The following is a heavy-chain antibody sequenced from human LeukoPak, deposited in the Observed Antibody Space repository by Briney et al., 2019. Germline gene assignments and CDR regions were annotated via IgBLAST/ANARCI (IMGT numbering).Heavy chain of an antibody. CDR1: GGSFSGYY. D-gene: IGHD4-17*01. CDR3: ARMGNPATVTKDY. V-gene: IGHV4-34*01. CDR2: INHSGST. J-gene: IGHJ4*02. Sequence: SETLSLTCAVYGGSFSGYYWSWIRQPPGKGLEWIGEINHSGSTNYNPSLKSRVTISVDTSKNQFSLKLSSVTAADTAVYYCARMGNPATVTKDYWGQGTLVTVSS.